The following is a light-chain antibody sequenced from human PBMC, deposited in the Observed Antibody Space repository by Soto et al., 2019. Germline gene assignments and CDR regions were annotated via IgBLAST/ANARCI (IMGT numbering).Light chain of an antibody. CDR1: SSDVGGYNY. V-gene: IGLV2-8*01. J-gene: IGLJ2*01. CDR3: SSYAGSNNVV. Sequence: QSALTQPPSASGSPGQSVTISCTGTSSDVGGYNYVSWYQQHPGKAPKLMIXEVSXRPSGVPDRFSGSKSGNTASLTVSGXXXXXXADYYCSSYAGSNNVVFGGGTKLTVL. CDR2: EVS.